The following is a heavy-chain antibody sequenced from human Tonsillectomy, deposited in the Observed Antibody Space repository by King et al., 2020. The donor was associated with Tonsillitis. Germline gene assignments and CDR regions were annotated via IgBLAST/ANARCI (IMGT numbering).Heavy chain of an antibody. D-gene: IGHD3-22*01. V-gene: IGHV4-4*07. CDR3: ARDPPAAYDVSMYGMDV. J-gene: IGHJ6*02. Sequence: VQLQESGPGLVKPSETLSLTCTVSGGSISSYYWSWIRQPAGKGLEWIGRIYTSGSTNYNPSLKSRVTMSVDTSKNQFSLKLRSVTAADTAVYYCARDPPAAYDVSMYGMDVWGQGTTVTVSS. CDR2: IYTSGST. CDR1: GGSISSYY.